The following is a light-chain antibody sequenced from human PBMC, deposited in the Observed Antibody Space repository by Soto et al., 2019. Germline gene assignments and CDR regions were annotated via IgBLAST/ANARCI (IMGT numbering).Light chain of an antibody. CDR2: AAS. CDR3: QPGHTWPLT. CDR1: QSSSTE. Sequence: EIARTQSPATLSVSPGELATLSCRASQSSSTELAWYQQIPGQPPRLLIYAASTSATGVPARFTGSGSGSEFTLTISRLQSEDFAIYYCQPGHTWPLTFGQGTRREI. V-gene: IGKV3-15*01. J-gene: IGKJ2*01.